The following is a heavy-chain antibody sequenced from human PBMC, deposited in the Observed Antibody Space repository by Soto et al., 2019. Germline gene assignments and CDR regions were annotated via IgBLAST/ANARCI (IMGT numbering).Heavy chain of an antibody. CDR3: ARRIVATETFDY. Sequence: ASVKVSCKASGYTFTNYAISWVRQAPGQGLEWMGWISGYNGNTNYAQKLQGRVTLTTDTSTSTVYMELRSLRSDDTAVYYCARRIVATETFDYWGQGTLVTVSS. V-gene: IGHV1-18*01. J-gene: IGHJ4*02. CDR1: GYTFTNYA. D-gene: IGHD5-12*01. CDR2: ISGYNGNT.